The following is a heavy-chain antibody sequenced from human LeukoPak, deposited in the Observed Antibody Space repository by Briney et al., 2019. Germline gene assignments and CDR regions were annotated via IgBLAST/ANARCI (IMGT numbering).Heavy chain of an antibody. CDR2: ISGDGGST. Sequence: GWALRLSCAASGFTFDDYATHWVRQAPGKGLEWVSLISGDGGSTYYADSVKGRFTISRDNSKNSLYLQMNSLRTEDTALYYCAKDNYDILTGPFDYWGQGTLVTVSA. CDR1: GFTFDDYA. J-gene: IGHJ4*02. CDR3: AKDNYDILTGPFDY. D-gene: IGHD3-9*01. V-gene: IGHV3-43*02.